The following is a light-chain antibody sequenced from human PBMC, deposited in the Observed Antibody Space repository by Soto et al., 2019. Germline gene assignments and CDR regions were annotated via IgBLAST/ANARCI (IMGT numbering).Light chain of an antibody. CDR2: DAS. Sequence: IRRTQSPSSFSASTVGIVTVACRSSQDINKNLIWYQQKPGKAPKLLIYDASDLETGVPSRFSGSGSGTGFTFTISSLQPEDFATYYCQQYESLPLTFGQGTRLEIK. CDR1: QDINKN. J-gene: IGKJ5*01. V-gene: IGKV1-33*01. CDR3: QQYESLPLT.